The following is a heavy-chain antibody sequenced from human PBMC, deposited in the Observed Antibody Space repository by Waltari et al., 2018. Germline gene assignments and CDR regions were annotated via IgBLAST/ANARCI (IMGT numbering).Heavy chain of an antibody. CDR1: GYTFTGYY. J-gene: IGHJ1*01. Sequence: QVQLVQSGAEVKKPGASVKVSCKASGYTFTGYYMHWVRQAPGQGLEWMGWMNPNGGGTNYSQKFQGRVTMTRDTSISTAYMELSRLRSDDTAGYYCASSYPYYYDSSGYYGAFQHWGQGTLVTVSS. D-gene: IGHD3-22*01. V-gene: IGHV1-2*02. CDR2: MNPNGGGT. CDR3: ASSYPYYYDSSGYYGAFQH.